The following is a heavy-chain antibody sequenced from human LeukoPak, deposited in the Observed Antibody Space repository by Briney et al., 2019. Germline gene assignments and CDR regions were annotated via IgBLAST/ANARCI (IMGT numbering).Heavy chain of an antibody. CDR3: ARQYSPDSSGLTP. D-gene: IGHD3-22*01. CDR1: GGSISSSSYY. J-gene: IGHJ5*02. Sequence: SETLSLTCTVSGGSISSSSYYWGWIRQPPGKGLEWIGYISYTGSTHYNPSLESRVTISVDPEDTSRKQFFLRLTSLTAADTAVYYCARQYSPDSSGLTPWGQGTLVTVSS. V-gene: IGHV4-39*07. CDR2: ISYTGST.